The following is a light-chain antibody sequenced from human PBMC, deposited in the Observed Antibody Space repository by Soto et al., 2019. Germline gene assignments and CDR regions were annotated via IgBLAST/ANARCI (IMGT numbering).Light chain of an antibody. V-gene: IGKV3-20*01. CDR2: GAS. Sequence: VLSQSPSTLSLSPGESATLSCRASQSVSTYLAWYQQKPGQAPRLLIYGASNRATGIPDRFSGSGSGTDFTLTISRLEPEDFAVYYCQQYGSSGTFGQGTKVDI. CDR3: QQYGSSGT. CDR1: QSVSTY. J-gene: IGKJ1*01.